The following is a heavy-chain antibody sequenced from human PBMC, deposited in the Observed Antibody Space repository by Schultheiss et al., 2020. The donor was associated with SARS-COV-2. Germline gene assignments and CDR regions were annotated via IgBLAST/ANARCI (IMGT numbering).Heavy chain of an antibody. Sequence: GGSLRLSCAASGFTFSSYGMHWVRQAPGKGLEWVSYISSSGSTIYYADSVKGRFTISRDNAKNSLYLQMNSLRAEDTAVYYCARRGYDSSGYYVWGQGTLVTVSS. CDR3: ARRGYDSSGYYV. J-gene: IGHJ4*02. V-gene: IGHV3-48*04. D-gene: IGHD3-22*01. CDR1: GFTFSSYG. CDR2: ISSSGSTI.